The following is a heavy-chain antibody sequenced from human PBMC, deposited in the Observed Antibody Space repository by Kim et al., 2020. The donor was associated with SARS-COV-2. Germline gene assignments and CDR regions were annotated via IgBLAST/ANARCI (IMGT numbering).Heavy chain of an antibody. Sequence: SETLSLTCTVSGGSISSYYWSWIRQPPGKGLEWIGYIYYSGSTNYNPSLKSRVTISVDTSKNQFSLKLSSVTAADTAVYYCARSRGPSGWFNYYYYMDVWGKGTTVTVSS. CDR2: IYYSGST. CDR3: ARSRGPSGWFNYYYYMDV. V-gene: IGHV4-59*01. CDR1: GGSISSYY. D-gene: IGHD6-19*01. J-gene: IGHJ6*03.